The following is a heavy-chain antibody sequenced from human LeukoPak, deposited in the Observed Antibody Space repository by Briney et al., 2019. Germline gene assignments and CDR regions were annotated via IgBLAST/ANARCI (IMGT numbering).Heavy chain of an antibody. CDR2: IKSKTDGGTT. J-gene: IGHJ6*02. D-gene: IGHD5/OR15-5a*01. V-gene: IGHV3-15*01. CDR1: GFTFSNAW. CDR3: TTAPLYEYYYGMDV. Sequence: GGSLRLSCAASGFTFSNAWMSWVRQAPGKGLEWVGRIKSKTDGGTTDYAAPVKGRFTISRDDSKNTLYLQMNSLKTEDTAVCYCTTAPLYEYYYGMDVWGQGTTVTVSS.